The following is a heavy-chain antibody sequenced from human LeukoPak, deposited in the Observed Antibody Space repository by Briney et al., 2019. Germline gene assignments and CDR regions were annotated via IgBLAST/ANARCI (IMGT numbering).Heavy chain of an antibody. CDR1: GGSISSSNW. V-gene: IGHV4-4*02. CDR2: IYHSGST. J-gene: IGHJ5*02. D-gene: IGHD2-2*02. CDR3: ARVQYQLLYEGWFDP. Sequence: SETLSLTCTVSGGSISSSNWWSWVRQPPGKGLEWIGEIYHSGSTNYNPSLKSRVTISVDKSKNQFSLKLSSVTAADTAVYYCARVQYQLLYEGWFDPWGQGTLVTVSS.